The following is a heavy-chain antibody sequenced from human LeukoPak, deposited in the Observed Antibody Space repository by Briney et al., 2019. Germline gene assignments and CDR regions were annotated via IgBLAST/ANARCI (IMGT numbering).Heavy chain of an antibody. J-gene: IGHJ4*02. CDR3: ARGGAVYDYVWGSYRYPDY. CDR2: INHSGST. CDR1: GGSFSGYY. V-gene: IGHV4-34*01. D-gene: IGHD3-16*02. Sequence: SETLSLTCAVYGGSFSGYYWSWIRQPPGKGLEWIGEINHSGSTNYNPSLKSRVTISVDTSKNQFSLKLCSVTAADTAVYYCARGGAVYDYVWGSYRYPDYWGQGTLVTVSS.